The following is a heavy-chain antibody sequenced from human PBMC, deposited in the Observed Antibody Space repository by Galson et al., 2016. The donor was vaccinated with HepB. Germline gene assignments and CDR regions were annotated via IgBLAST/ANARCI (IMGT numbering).Heavy chain of an antibody. Sequence: SLRLSCAASGFTFSNYGMHWVRQAPGKGLEWVAVMSVDGSNKHYADSVKGRFTISRDNSKNTLYLQMNSLTAEDTAVYYCARFGGSLGMDVWGQGTLVTVST. CDR2: MSVDGSNK. CDR1: GFTFSNYG. J-gene: IGHJ4*02. D-gene: IGHD2-15*01. CDR3: ARFGGSLGMDV. V-gene: IGHV3-30*03.